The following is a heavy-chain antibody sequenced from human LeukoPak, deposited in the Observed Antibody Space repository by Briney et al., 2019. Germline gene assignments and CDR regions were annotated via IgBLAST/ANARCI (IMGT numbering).Heavy chain of an antibody. V-gene: IGHV1-2*04. CDR1: GYTFTGYY. CDR3: ARDYYGSGSYYNENWFDP. CDR2: INPNSGGT. D-gene: IGHD3-10*01. Sequence: ASVKVSCKASGYTFTGYYMHWVRQAPGQGPEWMGWINPNSGGTNYAQKFQGWVTMTRDTSISTAYMELSRLRSDDTAVYYCARDYYGSGSYYNENWFDPWGQGTLVTVSS. J-gene: IGHJ5*02.